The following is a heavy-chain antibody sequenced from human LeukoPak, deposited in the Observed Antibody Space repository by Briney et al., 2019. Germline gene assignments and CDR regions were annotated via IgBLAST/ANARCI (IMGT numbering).Heavy chain of an antibody. CDR1: GFTFDDYA. D-gene: IGHD4-17*01. J-gene: IGHJ5*02. Sequence: PGGSLRLSCAASGFTFDDYAMHWVRQAPGKGLEWVSGISWNSGSIGYADSVKGRFTISRDNAKNSLYLQMNSLRAEDTAVYYCAVRLYGASGWFDPWGQGTLVTVSS. V-gene: IGHV3-9*01. CDR3: AVRLYGASGWFDP. CDR2: ISWNSGSI.